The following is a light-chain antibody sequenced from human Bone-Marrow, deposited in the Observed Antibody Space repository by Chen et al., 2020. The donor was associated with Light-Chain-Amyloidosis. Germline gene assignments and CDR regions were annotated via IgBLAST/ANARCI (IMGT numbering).Light chain of an antibody. V-gene: IGLV3-25*03. CDR1: DLPTKY. J-gene: IGLJ2*01. Sequence: SYDLTQPPSVSVFPGPTARITCSGDDLPTKYAYCYQQKPGQAPVLVIHRDTERPSGISERFSGSSSGTTATLTISGVQAEDEADYHCQSADSSGTYEVIFGGGTKLTVL. CDR3: QSADSSGTYEVI. CDR2: RDT.